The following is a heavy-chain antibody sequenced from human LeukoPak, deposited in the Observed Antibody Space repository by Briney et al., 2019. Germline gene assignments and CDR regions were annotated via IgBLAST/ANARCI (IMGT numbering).Heavy chain of an antibody. CDR2: ISGSGGST. D-gene: IGHD2-8*01. V-gene: IGHV3-23*01. J-gene: IGHJ2*01. CDR3: ARDSRPKDLARYCTNGVCYTWYFDL. Sequence: GGSLRLSCAASGFTFSSYAMSWVRQAPGKGLEWVSAISGSGGSTYYADSVKGRFTISRDNSKNTLYLQMNSLRAEDTAVYYCARDSRPKDLARYCTNGVCYTWYFDLWGRGTLVTVSS. CDR1: GFTFSSYA.